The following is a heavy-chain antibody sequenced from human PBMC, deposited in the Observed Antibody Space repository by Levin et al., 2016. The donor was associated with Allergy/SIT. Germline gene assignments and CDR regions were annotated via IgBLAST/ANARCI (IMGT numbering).Heavy chain of an antibody. CDR3: ARGVIAASGYYYYVMDV. D-gene: IGHD6-13*01. J-gene: IGHJ6*02. Sequence: PVQPLEWVSVIYRGGTTKDAESVKGRFTTSRHNSKNMLYLQMNNLRPQDTAVYYCARGVIAASGYYYYVMDVWGQGTTVTVSS. CDR2: IYRGGTT. V-gene: IGHV3-53*04.